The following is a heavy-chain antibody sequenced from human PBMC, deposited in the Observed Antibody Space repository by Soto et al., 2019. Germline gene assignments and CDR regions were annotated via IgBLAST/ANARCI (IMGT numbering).Heavy chain of an antibody. V-gene: IGHV3-21*01. CDR1: GFAFNTYS. D-gene: IGHD3-22*01. CDR2: ISTSSGYI. Sequence: EVQLVESGGGLVKPGGSLRLSCAASGFAFNTYSMNWVRQAPRKRLEWVSSISTSSGYISYTNSVRGRFTISRDNAKNSLYLQMNSLRAEDTAVYYCARDGKYYYDSSDYYRVFDYWGQGTLVTLSS. J-gene: IGHJ4*02. CDR3: ARDGKYYYDSSDYYRVFDY.